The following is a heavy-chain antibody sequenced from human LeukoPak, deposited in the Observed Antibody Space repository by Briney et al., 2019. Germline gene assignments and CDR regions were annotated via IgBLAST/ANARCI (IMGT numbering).Heavy chain of an antibody. CDR2: IRYDGSNK. V-gene: IGHV3-30*02. Sequence: GGSLRLSCAASGFTFSSYSMHWVRQAPGKGLEWVAFIRYDGSNKYYADSVKGRFTISREHSKNTLYLQMYSLRAEDTAVYYCAKVPYCSSTSCYGFDYWGQGTLVTVSS. CDR3: AKVPYCSSTSCYGFDY. CDR1: GFTFSSYS. D-gene: IGHD2-2*01. J-gene: IGHJ4*02.